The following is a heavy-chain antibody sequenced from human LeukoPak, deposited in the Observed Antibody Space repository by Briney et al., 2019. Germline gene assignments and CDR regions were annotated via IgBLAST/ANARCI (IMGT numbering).Heavy chain of an antibody. CDR3: AKSAGITYYYYGMDV. V-gene: IGHV3-23*01. CDR2: ISGSGGST. D-gene: IGHD1-26*01. J-gene: IGHJ6*02. CDR1: GFTFSSYA. Sequence: GGSLRLSCVASGFTFSSYAMSWVRQAPGKGLEWVSAISGSGGSTYYADSVKGRFTISRDNSKNTLYLQMNSLRAEDTAVYYCAKSAGITYYYYGMDVWGQGTTVTVSS.